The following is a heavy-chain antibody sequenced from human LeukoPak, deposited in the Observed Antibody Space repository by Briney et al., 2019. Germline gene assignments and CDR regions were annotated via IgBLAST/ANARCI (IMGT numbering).Heavy chain of an antibody. CDR1: GFTFTNYG. CDR3: TKASGRNLYGMDV. D-gene: IGHD3-10*01. J-gene: IGHJ6*02. Sequence: PGGSLRLSCVASGFTFTNYGMHWVRQAPGKGLGWVAFIRSDGSKNYYGDSVRGRFTISRDTSKNTLYLQMNTLRPEDTAVYYCTKASGRNLYGMDVWGQGTTVIVSS. V-gene: IGHV3-30*02. CDR2: IRSDGSKN.